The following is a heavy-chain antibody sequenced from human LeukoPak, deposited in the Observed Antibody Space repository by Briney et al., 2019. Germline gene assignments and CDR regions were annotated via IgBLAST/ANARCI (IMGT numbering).Heavy chain of an antibody. CDR2: IDPSDSYT. Sequence: GESLKISCKGSGYSFTSYWISWVRQMPGKGLEWMGRIDPSDSYTNYSPSFQGHVTISADKSISTAYLQWSSLKASDTAMYYCARHPRLYSSSWVYYYYYGMDVWGKGTTVTVSS. V-gene: IGHV5-10-1*01. CDR3: ARHPRLYSSSWVYYYYYGMDV. D-gene: IGHD6-13*01. CDR1: GYSFTSYW. J-gene: IGHJ6*04.